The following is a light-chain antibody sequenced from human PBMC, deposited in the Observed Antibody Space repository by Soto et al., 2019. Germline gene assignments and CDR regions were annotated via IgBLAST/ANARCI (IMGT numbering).Light chain of an antibody. Sequence: QSVLTQPPSVSGAPGQRVTISCTGSSSNIGAGFDVHWYHQIAGTAPKLLIYSNNQRPSGVPDRFSGSKSDTSASLAISGLQSEDEADYYCATLDDSLNGPVFGGGTKVTVL. CDR1: SSNIGAGFD. CDR2: SNN. CDR3: ATLDDSLNGPV. V-gene: IGLV1-40*01. J-gene: IGLJ3*02.